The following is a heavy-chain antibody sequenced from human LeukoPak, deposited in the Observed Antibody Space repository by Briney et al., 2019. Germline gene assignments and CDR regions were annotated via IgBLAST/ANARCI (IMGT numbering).Heavy chain of an antibody. CDR3: ARVWSSGWATVDY. CDR1: GGSISSGDYY. V-gene: IGHV4-30-4*01. J-gene: IGHJ4*02. Sequence: ASQTLSLTCTVSGGSISSGDYYWSWIRQPPGKGLEWIRDIYYSGITYYNPSLKSRVTISVDTSKNQFSLKLSSVTAADTAVYYCARVWSSGWATVDYWGQGTLVTVSS. D-gene: IGHD6-19*01. CDR2: IYYSGIT.